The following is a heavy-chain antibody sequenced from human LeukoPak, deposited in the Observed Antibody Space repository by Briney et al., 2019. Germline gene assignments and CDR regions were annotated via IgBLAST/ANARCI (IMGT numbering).Heavy chain of an antibody. CDR1: GFTFSSYS. CDR2: ISSSSGYI. V-gene: IGHV3-21*01. CDR3: EKYGSGHYDYIWGSYPDYFDY. D-gene: IGHD3-16*02. Sequence: PGGSLRLSCAASGFTFSSYSMYWVRQAPGKGLEWVSSISSSSGYIYYADSVKGRFTISRDNAKNSLYLQMNSLRAEDTAVYYSEKYGSGHYDYIWGSYPDYFDYWGQGTLVTVSS. J-gene: IGHJ4*02.